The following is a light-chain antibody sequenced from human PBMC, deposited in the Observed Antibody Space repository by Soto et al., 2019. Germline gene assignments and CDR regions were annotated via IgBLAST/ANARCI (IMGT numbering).Light chain of an antibody. CDR1: QSVSSY. CDR2: DAS. V-gene: IGKV3-11*01. CDR3: QQYNNWPPIT. J-gene: IGKJ5*01. Sequence: EIVLTQSPATLSLSPGERAALSCRASQSVSSYLAWYQQKPGQAPSLLIYDASNRATGIPARFSGSGSGTDFTLTISSLEPEDVAVYYCQQYNNWPPITFGQGTRLEIK.